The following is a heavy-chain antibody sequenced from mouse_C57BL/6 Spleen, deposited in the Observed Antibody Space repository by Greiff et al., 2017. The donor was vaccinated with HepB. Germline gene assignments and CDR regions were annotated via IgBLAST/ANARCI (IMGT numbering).Heavy chain of an antibody. J-gene: IGHJ2*01. CDR2: IHPNSGST. V-gene: IGHV1-64*01. CDR3: AREEEYDVRY. CDR1: GYTFTSYW. D-gene: IGHD2-14*01. Sequence: QVQLQQSGAELVKPGASVKLSCKASGYTFTSYWMHWVKQRPGKGLEWIGMIHPNSGSTNYNEKFKSKATLTVDKSSSTAYMQLSSLTSEDSAVYCCAREEEYDVRYWGQGTTLTVSS.